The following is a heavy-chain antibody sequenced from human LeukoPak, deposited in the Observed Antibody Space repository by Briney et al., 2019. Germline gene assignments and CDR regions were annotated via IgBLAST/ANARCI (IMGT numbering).Heavy chain of an antibody. V-gene: IGHV3-74*01. CDR1: GFTFSSYW. D-gene: IGHD3-3*01. CDR3: TRADQDYDFWSGYYTGLVYEQEGWFDP. CDR2: INSDGSST. Sequence: GGSLRLSCAASGFTFSSYWMHWVRQAPGKGLVWVSRINSDGSSTSYADSVKGRFTISRDNAKNTLYLQMNSLRAEDTAVYYCTRADQDYDFWSGYYTGLVYEQEGWFDPWGQGTLVTVSS. J-gene: IGHJ5*02.